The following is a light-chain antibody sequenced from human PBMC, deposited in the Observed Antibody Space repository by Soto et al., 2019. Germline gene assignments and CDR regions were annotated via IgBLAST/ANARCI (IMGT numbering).Light chain of an antibody. CDR2: GAS. CDR1: QSVSSSY. Sequence: EIVLTQSPGTLSLSPGERATLSCRASQSVSSSYLAWYQQKPGQAPRLLIYGASSRATGIPDRFSGSGSGTDFTLTISRLEPEDFATYYCLQDINYPWTFGQGTKVEIK. CDR3: LQDINYPWT. J-gene: IGKJ1*01. V-gene: IGKV3-20*01.